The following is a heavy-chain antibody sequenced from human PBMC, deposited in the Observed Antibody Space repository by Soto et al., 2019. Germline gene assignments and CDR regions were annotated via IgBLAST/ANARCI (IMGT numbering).Heavy chain of an antibody. CDR1: GYTFTSYG. CDR3: ARAHTGAGLYGMDV. CDR2: ISAYNGNT. D-gene: IGHD2-21*01. J-gene: IGHJ6*02. V-gene: IGHV1-18*01. Sequence: QVQLVQSGAEVKKPGASVKVSCKASGYTFTSYGISWVRQAPGQGLEWMGWISAYNGNTNYAQKLQGRGTMTTDTSTSTADRELRSLRSDDTAVYYWARAHTGAGLYGMDVWGQGTTVTVSS.